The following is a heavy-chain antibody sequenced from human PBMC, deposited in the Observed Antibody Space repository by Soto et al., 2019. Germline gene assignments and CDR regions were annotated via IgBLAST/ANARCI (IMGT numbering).Heavy chain of an antibody. CDR3: ATSRLAASYYYYYMDV. D-gene: IGHD3-9*01. V-gene: IGHV1-18*01. CDR1: GYTFTSYG. J-gene: IGHJ6*03. Sequence: AXVKVSCMASGYTFTSYGISWVRQAPGQWLERMGWISAYNRNTNHAQKLQGRVTMTTDTSTSTAYMELRSLRSDDTAVYSCATSRLAASYYYYYMDVWGKGTTVTVSS. CDR2: ISAYNRNT.